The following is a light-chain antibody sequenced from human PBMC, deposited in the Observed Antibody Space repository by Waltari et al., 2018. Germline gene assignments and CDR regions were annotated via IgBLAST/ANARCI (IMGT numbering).Light chain of an antibody. CDR1: SSDVGAFNL. J-gene: IGLJ3*02. CDR2: DVT. Sequence: QSALTQPASVSGSPGQSITISCTGTSSDVGAFNLVYCYQQQPGKAPKLIIYDVTNRPSGVSSRFSASKFGNMASLTISGLQADDEADYYCSSYSSSSALRVFGGGTKLTVL. V-gene: IGLV2-14*03. CDR3: SSYSSSSALRV.